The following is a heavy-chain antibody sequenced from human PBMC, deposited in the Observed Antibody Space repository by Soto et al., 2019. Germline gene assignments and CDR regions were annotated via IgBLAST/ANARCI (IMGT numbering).Heavy chain of an antibody. D-gene: IGHD4-17*01. Sequence: QVQLVESGGGVVQPGRSLRLSCVVSGFIFSRYALHWVRQAPGKGLEWVAHISYDESNKWYADSVKGRLTISRDNSKNTVYLQMNSLRAEDTAVYYCARDQIYGDSPFGMDVWGQGTTVTVSS. CDR3: ARDQIYGDSPFGMDV. J-gene: IGHJ6*01. CDR1: GFIFSRYA. V-gene: IGHV3-30-3*01. CDR2: ISYDESNK.